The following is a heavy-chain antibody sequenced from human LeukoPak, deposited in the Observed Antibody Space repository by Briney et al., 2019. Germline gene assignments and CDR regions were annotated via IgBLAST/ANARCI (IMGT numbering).Heavy chain of an antibody. CDR3: AREITIFGVVTYYYYGMDV. CDR1: GFTFSSYW. V-gene: IGHV3-7*01. J-gene: IGHJ6*02. Sequence: SGGSLRLSCAACGFTFSSYWMSWVRQAPGKGLEWVANIKQDGSEKYYVDSVKGRFTISRDNAKNSLYLQMNSLRAEDTAVYYCAREITIFGVVTYYYYGMDVWGQGTTVTVSS. D-gene: IGHD3-3*01. CDR2: IKQDGSEK.